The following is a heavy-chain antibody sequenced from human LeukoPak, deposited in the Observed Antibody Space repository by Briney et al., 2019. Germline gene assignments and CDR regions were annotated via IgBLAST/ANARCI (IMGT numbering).Heavy chain of an antibody. J-gene: IGHJ3*02. CDR2: ISANNNNT. CDR1: GYSFTTYG. Sequence: ASVKVSCKASGYSFTTYGISWVRQAPGQGLEWMGWISANNNNTDNVQKLQGRVTMTTDTSTSTAYMELSSLRSEDTAVYYCARELGALERRFAFDIWGQGTMVTVSS. D-gene: IGHD1-1*01. V-gene: IGHV1-18*01. CDR3: ARELGALERRFAFDI.